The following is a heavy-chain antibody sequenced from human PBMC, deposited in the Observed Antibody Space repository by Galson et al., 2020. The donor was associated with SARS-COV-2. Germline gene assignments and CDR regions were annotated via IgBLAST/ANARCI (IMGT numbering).Heavy chain of an antibody. D-gene: IGHD2-15*01. Sequence: SETLSLTCAASGLSFSGYSWRWIRKPPGKGLEWIGEINSSGSTNYNPSPKSRLSTSGDTTKNHFSLKLSSVTAADTAVYYCAREENFFLVVAAAGMCYFDYWGRGTLATVSS. CDR2: INSSGST. V-gene: IGHV4-34*01. CDR3: AREENFFLVVAAAGMCYFDY. J-gene: IGHJ4*02. CDR1: GLSFSGYS.